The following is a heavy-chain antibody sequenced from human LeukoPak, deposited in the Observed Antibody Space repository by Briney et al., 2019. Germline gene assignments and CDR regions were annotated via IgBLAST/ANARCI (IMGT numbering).Heavy chain of an antibody. CDR2: ISLSSSYI. CDR3: ARGDTAVAHASHHFDD. D-gene: IGHD5-18*01. V-gene: IGHV3-11*05. J-gene: IGHJ4*02. CDR1: GFIFSDYY. Sequence: GGSLRLSCAASGFIFSDYYMGWIRQAPGKGLEWVSYISLSSSYINYADSVKGRFTISRDNAKNSLYLQMNSLRAEDTAVYYCARGDTAVAHASHHFDDWGQGTLVTVSS.